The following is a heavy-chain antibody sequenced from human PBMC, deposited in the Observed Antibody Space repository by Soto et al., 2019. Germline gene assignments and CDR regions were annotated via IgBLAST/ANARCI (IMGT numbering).Heavy chain of an antibody. J-gene: IGHJ4*02. CDR3: ARGFSRGEYSISSPRVYFDY. Sequence: SETLSLTCDVYGGSFSGYYWRWIRKPPGKGLEWIGEINHSGSTNYNPSLKSRVTISVDTSKNQFSMKLSSVNAADTAVYYCARGFSRGEYSISSPRVYFDYWGQGTLVTVSS. V-gene: IGHV4-34*01. CDR1: GGSFSGYY. D-gene: IGHD6-6*01. CDR2: INHSGST.